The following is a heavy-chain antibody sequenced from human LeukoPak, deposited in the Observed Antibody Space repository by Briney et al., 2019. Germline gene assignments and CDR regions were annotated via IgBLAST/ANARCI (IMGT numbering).Heavy chain of an antibody. CDR2: MNQRGSM. J-gene: IGHJ1*01. V-gene: IGHV4-34*01. CDR3: ARGNSYYDSSGYFPWESFQH. D-gene: IGHD3-22*01. CDR1: GASFTGYY. Sequence: SETLSLTCDVYGASFTGYYWSWIRQSPGKGLEWIGEMNQRGSMNYNPSLKSRVTISVDRSKNQFSLKLSSVTAADTALYYCARGNSYYDSSGYFPWESFQHWGQGTLVTVSS.